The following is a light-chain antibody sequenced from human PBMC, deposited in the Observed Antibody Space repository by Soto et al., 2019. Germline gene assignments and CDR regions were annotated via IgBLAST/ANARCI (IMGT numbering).Light chain of an antibody. V-gene: IGKV1-5*01. J-gene: IGKJ1*01. CDR1: QSISGW. CDR2: DVS. Sequence: DIQMTQSPSTLSASLGDRFTITCLASQSISGWLAWYQQKPGKAPKLLIYDVSSLESGVPSRFSGSGSGTEFTLAISSLQSEDFAVYYCQQHNNWPWTFGQGTKVDNK. CDR3: QQHNNWPWT.